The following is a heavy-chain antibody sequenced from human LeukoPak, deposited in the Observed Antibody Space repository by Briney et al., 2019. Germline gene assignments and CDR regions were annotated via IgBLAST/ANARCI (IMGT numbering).Heavy chain of an antibody. Sequence: PSETLSLTCTVSGGSISSSSYYWGWIRQPPGKGLEWIGSIYYSGSTYYNPSLKSRVTISVDTSKNQFSLKLSSVTAADTAVYYCATSKDLTSPFDYWGQGTLVTVSS. CDR3: ATSKDLTSPFDY. V-gene: IGHV4-39*01. J-gene: IGHJ4*02. CDR1: GGSISSSSYY. D-gene: IGHD2-15*01. CDR2: IYYSGST.